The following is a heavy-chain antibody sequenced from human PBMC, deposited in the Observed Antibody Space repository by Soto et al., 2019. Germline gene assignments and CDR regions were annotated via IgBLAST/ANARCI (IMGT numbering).Heavy chain of an antibody. CDR1: GGSFSGYY. CDR2: INHSGST. V-gene: IGHV4-34*01. Sequence: QVQLQQWGAGLLKPSETLSLTCAVYGGSFSGYYWSWVRQSPRKGLEWIGDINHSGSTNNNQPLKSRLTISVDTPKNQSYLKLSSVTAADAALYYCVACDYGDYPRYWGQGSLVTVSS. J-gene: IGHJ4*02. CDR3: VACDYGDYPRY. D-gene: IGHD4-17*01.